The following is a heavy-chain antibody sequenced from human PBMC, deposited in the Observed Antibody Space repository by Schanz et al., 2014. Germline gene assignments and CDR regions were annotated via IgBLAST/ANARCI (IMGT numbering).Heavy chain of an antibody. D-gene: IGHD3-10*01. CDR1: GFTFSSYG. Sequence: VQLVESGGGLVKPGGSLRLSCAASGFTFSSYGMHWVRQAPGKGLEWLSYIATSSSTRHYADSVKGRVTISRDNAKNSVSLQMRRLRVEDTAVYYCASGVHVSSLQKGLQFWGRGTLVIVSS. V-gene: IGHV3-48*01. CDR3: ASGVHVSSLQKGLQF. CDR2: IATSSSTR. J-gene: IGHJ1*01.